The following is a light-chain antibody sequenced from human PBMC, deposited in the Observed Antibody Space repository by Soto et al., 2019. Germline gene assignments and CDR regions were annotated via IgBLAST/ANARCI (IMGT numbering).Light chain of an antibody. V-gene: IGKV1-39*01. J-gene: IGKJ1*01. Sequence: DIQMTQSPSSLSASVRDRVTITCRASQSISNYLNWYQQKPGKAPKLLIYAASSLQSGVPSRFSGSGSGTDFTLTISSLQPEDFAIYYCQQSYSTPRTFGQGTKVEIK. CDR3: QQSYSTPRT. CDR1: QSISNY. CDR2: AAS.